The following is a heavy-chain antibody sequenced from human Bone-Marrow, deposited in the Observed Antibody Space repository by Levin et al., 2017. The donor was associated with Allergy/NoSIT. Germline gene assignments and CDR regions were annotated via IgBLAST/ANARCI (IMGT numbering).Heavy chain of an antibody. J-gene: IGHJ5*02. V-gene: IGHV3-30-3*01. CDR1: GFTFSSYA. Sequence: PGESLKISCAASGFTFSSYAMHWVRQAPGKGLEWVAVISYDGSNKYYADSVKGRFTISRDNSKNTLYLQMNSLRAEDTAVYYCARDRSTNYYGSGSYYMGWFDPWGQGTLVTVSS. CDR2: ISYDGSNK. CDR3: ARDRSTNYYGSGSYYMGWFDP. D-gene: IGHD3-10*01.